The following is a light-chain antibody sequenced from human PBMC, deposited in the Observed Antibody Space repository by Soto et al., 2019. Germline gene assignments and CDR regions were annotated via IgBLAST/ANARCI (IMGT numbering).Light chain of an antibody. V-gene: IGKV1-5*03. CDR2: NAS. Sequence: DIQMTQSPSTLFASVGDRVTITCRASHSISSSYALYQQKPGKASKLMIYNASRLDSVNPSGFSGSGSGTEFILSLGSLQTDDFVTDEYQQYNRYSRTFGLGSKVNIK. CDR1: HSISSS. J-gene: IGKJ1*01. CDR3: QQYNRYSRT.